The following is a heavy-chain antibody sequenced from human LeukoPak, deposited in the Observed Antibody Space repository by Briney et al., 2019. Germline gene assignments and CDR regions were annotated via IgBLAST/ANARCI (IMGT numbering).Heavy chain of an antibody. CDR1: GGSISSGGYS. D-gene: IGHD3-22*01. CDR2: IYHSGST. CDR3: ARGGSSGSTYYYYYGIDV. Sequence: SETLSLTCAVSGGSISSGGYSWSWIRQPPGKGLEWIGYIYHSGSTYYNPSLKSRVTISVDRSKNQFSLKLSSVTAADTAVYYCARGGSSGSTYYYYYGIDVWGQGTTVTVSS. J-gene: IGHJ6*02. V-gene: IGHV4-30-2*01.